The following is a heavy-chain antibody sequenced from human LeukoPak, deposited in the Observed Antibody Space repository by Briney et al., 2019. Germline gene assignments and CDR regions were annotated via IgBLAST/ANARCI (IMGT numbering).Heavy chain of an antibody. V-gene: IGHV4-39*01. CDR1: GGSISSYY. CDR3: ARYPTYYYDSSGYEGLNY. Sequence: SETLSLTCTVSGGSISSYYWSWIRQPPGKGLEWIGSIYYSGSTYYNPSLKSRVTISVDTSKNQFSLKLSSVTAADTAVYYCARYPTYYYDSSGYEGLNYWGQGTLVTVSS. J-gene: IGHJ4*02. D-gene: IGHD3-22*01. CDR2: IYYSGST.